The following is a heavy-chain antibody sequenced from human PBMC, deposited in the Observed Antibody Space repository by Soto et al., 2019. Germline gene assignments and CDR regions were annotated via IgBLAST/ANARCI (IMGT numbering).Heavy chain of an antibody. Sequence: ASETLSLTCSVSVGSFTSNNWWTWVRQPPGQGLEWIGEIYRTGSTNYNPSLKSRVTISLDKSENQFSLKVTSLTAADTAVYYCASRDPGTSVDYWGQGTLVTVYS. CDR1: VGSFTSNNW. CDR3: ASRDPGTSVDY. J-gene: IGHJ4*02. CDR2: IYRTGST. D-gene: IGHD1-26*01. V-gene: IGHV4-4*02.